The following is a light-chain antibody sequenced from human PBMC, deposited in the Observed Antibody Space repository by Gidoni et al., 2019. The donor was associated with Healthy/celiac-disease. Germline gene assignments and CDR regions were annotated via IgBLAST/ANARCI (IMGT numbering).Light chain of an antibody. J-gene: IGKJ5*01. Sequence: DIQMTQSPSSLSASVGDRVTITCRASQNISSYLHWYQQKPGKAPKLLIYAASSLQIGVPSRFSGSGSGTDFTFTISSLQPEDFATYYCQQCDSTPPITFGQGTRLEIK. CDR2: AAS. CDR3: QQCDSTPPIT. V-gene: IGKV1-39*01. CDR1: QNISSY.